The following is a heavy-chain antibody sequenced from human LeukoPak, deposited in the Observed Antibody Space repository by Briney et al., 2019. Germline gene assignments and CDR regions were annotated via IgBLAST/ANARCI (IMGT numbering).Heavy chain of an antibody. CDR2: ISYDGSNK. D-gene: IGHD6-13*01. CDR1: GFTFSSYA. CDR3: ARVIAAAGNTLYYYYGMDV. V-gene: IGHV3-30-3*01. Sequence: GGSLRLSCAASGFTFSSYAMHCVRQAPGKGLEWVAVISYDGSNKYYADSVKGRFTISRDNSKNTLYLQMNSLRAEDTAVYYCARVIAAAGNTLYYYYGMDVWGQGITVTVSS. J-gene: IGHJ6*02.